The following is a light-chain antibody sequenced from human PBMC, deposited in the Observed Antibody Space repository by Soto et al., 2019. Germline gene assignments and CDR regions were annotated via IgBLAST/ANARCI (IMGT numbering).Light chain of an antibody. CDR3: CSYAGSYTLV. CDR1: SSDVGGYNY. V-gene: IGLV2-11*01. J-gene: IGLJ2*01. CDR2: DVS. Sequence: QSALTQPRSVSGSPGQSVTISCTGTSSDVGGYNYVSWYQQHPGKAPKLMIYDVSKRPSGVPDRFSGSKSGNTASLTISGLLAEDEADYYCCSYAGSYTLVFGGGIKLTVL.